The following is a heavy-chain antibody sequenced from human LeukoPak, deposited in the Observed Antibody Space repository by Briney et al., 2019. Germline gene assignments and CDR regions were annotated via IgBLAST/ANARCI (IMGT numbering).Heavy chain of an antibody. V-gene: IGHV3-30*19. CDR2: IKFHGHET. CDR3: AREAPICTSADCRTGFDY. CDR1: GFNFNNYD. D-gene: IGHD1-1*01. Sequence: GRSLTLSCVASGFNFNNYDLHWVRQAPGKGLEWVAFIKFHGHETFYADSVEGRFTFSRDNSRNTLYLQMNSLRSEDTAVYYCAREAPICTSADCRTGFDYWGQGTLVAVST. J-gene: IGHJ4*02.